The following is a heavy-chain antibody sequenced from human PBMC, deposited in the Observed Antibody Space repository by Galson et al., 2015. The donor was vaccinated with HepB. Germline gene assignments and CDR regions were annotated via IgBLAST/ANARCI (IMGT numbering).Heavy chain of an antibody. D-gene: IGHD5-18*01. J-gene: IGHJ3*02. V-gene: IGHV1-18*01. CDR3: ARDSSWIQLWLRYEDAFDI. CDR2: ISAYNGNT. CDR1: GYTFTSYG. Sequence: SVKVSCKASGYTFTSYGISWVRQAPGQGLEWMGWISAYNGNTNYAQKLQGRVTMTTDTSTSTAYMELRSLRSDDTAVYYCARDSSWIQLWLRYEDAFDIWGQGTMVTVSS.